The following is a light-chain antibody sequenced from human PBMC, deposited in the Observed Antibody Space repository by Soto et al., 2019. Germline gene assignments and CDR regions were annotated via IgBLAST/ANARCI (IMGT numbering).Light chain of an antibody. CDR3: QQYDGSPRT. J-gene: IGKJ2*01. Sequence: ENVLTQSPGTVSLSPGDRATLSCRASQGFTSNHLAWYQQKPGQAPRLLIYGVFNRATGIPDRFSGSGSGTDFTLTITRLEPEDAAVYFCQQYDGSPRTFGQGTKLEIK. V-gene: IGKV3-20*01. CDR1: QGFTSNH. CDR2: GVF.